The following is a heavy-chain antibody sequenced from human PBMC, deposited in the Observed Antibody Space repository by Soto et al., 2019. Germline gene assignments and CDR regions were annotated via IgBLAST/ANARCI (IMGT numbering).Heavy chain of an antibody. J-gene: IGHJ4*02. D-gene: IGHD3-22*01. V-gene: IGHV1-8*01. Sequence: QVQLVQSGAEVKKPGASVKVSCKASGYTFTSYDINWVRQATGQGLEWMGWMNPNSGNTGYAQKFQGRVTMTRSNSVSPAYMELTSLRSDDTAVYYCARGHNYYDSSGYYGDWGQGTLVTVSS. CDR1: GYTFTSYD. CDR2: MNPNSGNT. CDR3: ARGHNYYDSSGYYGD.